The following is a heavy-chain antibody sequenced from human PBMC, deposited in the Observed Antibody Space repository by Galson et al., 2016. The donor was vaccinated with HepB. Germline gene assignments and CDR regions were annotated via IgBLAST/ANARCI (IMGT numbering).Heavy chain of an antibody. J-gene: IGHJ4*02. CDR3: ARAYYGSGSYYPDY. CDR1: GYTFTING. D-gene: IGHD3-10*01. CDR2: TSGNNDNT. Sequence: SVKVSCKASGYTFTINGISWVRQAPGQGPEWMGWTSGNNDNTKYAQSLQGRVAMTTDTPTRTAYMERRSLGSDDTALYYCARAYYGSGSYYPDYWGQGAPVTVSS. V-gene: IGHV1-18*01.